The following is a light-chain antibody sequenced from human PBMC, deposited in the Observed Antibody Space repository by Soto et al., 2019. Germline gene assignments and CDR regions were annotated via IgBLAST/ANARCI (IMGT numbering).Light chain of an antibody. Sequence: DIQMTQSPPTLSASVGDRVTITCRASQSISSWLAWYQQKPGKAPKLLIYDASTLESGVPSRFSGSGSGTEFTLTISSLQPDDFATYYCQQYNNYLMYTFGQATKLEIK. CDR1: QSISSW. CDR3: QQYNNYLMYT. V-gene: IGKV1-5*01. CDR2: DAS. J-gene: IGKJ2*01.